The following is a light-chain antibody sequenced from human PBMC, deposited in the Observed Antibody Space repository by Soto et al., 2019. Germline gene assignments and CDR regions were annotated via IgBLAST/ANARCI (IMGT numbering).Light chain of an antibody. V-gene: IGKV1-5*01. CDR2: DAS. CDR3: QQYIAYRT. Sequence: DIQMTQSPSTLSASVGDRVTITCRASQGIRTWLAWYQEKPGKAPKLLIFDASTLERGVPSRFSGSGSGTEFPLTISSLPPDDFATYYCQQYIAYRTFGPGTKVDIK. CDR1: QGIRTW. J-gene: IGKJ1*01.